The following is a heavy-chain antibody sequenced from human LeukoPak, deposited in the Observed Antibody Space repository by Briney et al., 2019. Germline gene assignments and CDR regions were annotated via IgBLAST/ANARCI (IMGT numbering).Heavy chain of an antibody. Sequence: SGGSLRLSCAASGFTFGSYTMNWVRQAPGKVLEWVSYISTSSSAIYYADSVKGRFIISRDNARNSLYLQMNSLRDEDTAVYYCARDNSGGNSGMDYWGQGTLVAVSS. CDR1: GFTFGSYT. J-gene: IGHJ4*02. CDR3: ARDNSGGNSGMDY. CDR2: ISTSSSAI. D-gene: IGHD4-23*01. V-gene: IGHV3-48*02.